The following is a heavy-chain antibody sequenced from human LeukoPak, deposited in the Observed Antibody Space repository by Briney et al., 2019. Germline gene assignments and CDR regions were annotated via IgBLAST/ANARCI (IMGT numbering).Heavy chain of an antibody. CDR3: ASDGLWSSHFDY. D-gene: IGHD5-18*01. V-gene: IGHV4-34*01. J-gene: IGHJ4*02. CDR1: GGSFSGYY. CDR2: INHSGST. Sequence: KPSETLSLTCAVYGGSFSGYYWSWIRQPPGKGLEWIGEINHSGSTNYNPSLKSRVTISVDTSKNQFSLKLSSVTAADTAVYYCASDGLWSSHFDYWGQGTLVTVSS.